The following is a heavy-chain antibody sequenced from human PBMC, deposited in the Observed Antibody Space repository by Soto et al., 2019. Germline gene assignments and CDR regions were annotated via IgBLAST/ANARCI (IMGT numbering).Heavy chain of an antibody. CDR3: APDYYDSSGYSNLRPFDY. CDR1: GGTFSSYT. CDR2: IIPILGIA. Sequence: ASVKVSCKASGGTFSSYTISWVRQAPGQGLEWMGRIIPILGIANYAQKFQGRVTITADKSTSTAYMELSSLRSEDTAVYYCAPDYYDSSGYSNLRPFDYWGQGTLVTVSS. V-gene: IGHV1-69*02. J-gene: IGHJ4*02. D-gene: IGHD3-22*01.